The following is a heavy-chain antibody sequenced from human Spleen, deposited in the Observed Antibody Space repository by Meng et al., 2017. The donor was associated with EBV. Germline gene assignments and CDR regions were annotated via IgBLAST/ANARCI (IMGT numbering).Heavy chain of an antibody. CDR2: ISSSGST. D-gene: IGHD2-8*02. CDR3: ARHTGDFDY. J-gene: IGHJ4*02. V-gene: IGHV4-39*01. CDR1: GDSISDSSYY. Sequence: QLQLQGSGPGLVKPSETLPLTCTVSGDSISDSSYYWGWIRQSPRKGLEWIGTISSSGSTFYNPSLESRLTLSVDTTENHFALKLTSVTAADTAMYYCARHTGDFDYWGQGALVTVSS.